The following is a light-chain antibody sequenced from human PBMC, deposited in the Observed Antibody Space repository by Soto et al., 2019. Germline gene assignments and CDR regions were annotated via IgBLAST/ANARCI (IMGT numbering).Light chain of an antibody. CDR2: GAS. V-gene: IGKV3-20*01. J-gene: IGKJ2*01. CDR3: QHHGDSAYT. CDR1: QSVSSY. Sequence: EIVLTQSPATLSLSPGERATLSCRASQSVSSYLAWYQQKPGQAPRLLIHGASTRATGIPDRFSGSGSGTDFTLTISRLEPEDFVVYYCQHHGDSAYTFGQGTKVDIK.